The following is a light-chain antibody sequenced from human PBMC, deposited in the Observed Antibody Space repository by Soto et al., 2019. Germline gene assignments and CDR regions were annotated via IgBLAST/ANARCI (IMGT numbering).Light chain of an antibody. J-gene: IGKJ1*01. Sequence: DIQMSQSPSTLSGSVGDRVTITCRASQTISSWLAWYQQKPGKAPKLLIYKASTLKSGVPSRFSGSGSGTEFTLTISSLQSEDFAVYYCQQYNNWPPWTFGQLTNV. CDR2: KAS. CDR3: QQYNNWPPWT. CDR1: QTISSW. V-gene: IGKV1-5*03.